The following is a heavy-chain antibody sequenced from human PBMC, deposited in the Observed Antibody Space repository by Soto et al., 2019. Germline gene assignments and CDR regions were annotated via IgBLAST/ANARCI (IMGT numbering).Heavy chain of an antibody. CDR3: ATQFDVPLYMDV. Sequence: SLRLSCAASGFTFSSYAMSWVRQAPGKGLEWVSAISGSGGSTYYADSVKGRFTISRDNSKNTLYLQMNSLRAEYTAVYYCATQFDVPLYMDVWGKGTTVTVSS. CDR1: GFTFSSYA. V-gene: IGHV3-23*01. CDR2: ISGSGGST. J-gene: IGHJ6*03. D-gene: IGHD3-10*02.